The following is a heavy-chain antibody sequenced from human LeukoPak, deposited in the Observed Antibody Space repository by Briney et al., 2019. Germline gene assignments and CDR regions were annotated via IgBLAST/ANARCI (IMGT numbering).Heavy chain of an antibody. CDR1: GYTFTSYG. Sequence: ASVKVSCKASGYTFTSYGISWVRQAPGQGLEWMGWISAYNGNTNYAQKLQGRVTMTTDTSTSTACMELRSLRSDDTAVYYCARDPHDCSGGSCYYFPFDYWGQGTLVTVSS. CDR3: ARDPHDCSGGSCYYFPFDY. J-gene: IGHJ4*02. V-gene: IGHV1-18*01. CDR2: ISAYNGNT. D-gene: IGHD2-15*01.